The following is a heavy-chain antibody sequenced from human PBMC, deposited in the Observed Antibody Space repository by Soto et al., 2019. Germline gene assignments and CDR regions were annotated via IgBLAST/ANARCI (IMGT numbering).Heavy chain of an antibody. V-gene: IGHV3-11*01. Sequence: GGSLRLSCAASGFTFSDYYMSWIRQAPGKGLEWVSYISSSGSTIYYADSVKGRFTISRDNAKNSLYLQMNSLRAEDTAVYYCARDRDYGDYYAFDIWGQGTMVTVSS. D-gene: IGHD4-17*01. CDR1: GFTFSDYY. CDR2: ISSSGSTI. J-gene: IGHJ3*02. CDR3: ARDRDYGDYYAFDI.